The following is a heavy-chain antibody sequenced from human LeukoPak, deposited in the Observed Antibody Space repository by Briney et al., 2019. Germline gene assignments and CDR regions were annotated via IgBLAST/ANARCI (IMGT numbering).Heavy chain of an antibody. J-gene: IGHJ6*02. CDR1: GYTFTGYY. V-gene: IGHV1-2*02. CDR3: AREVAASVVGGMDV. D-gene: IGHD6-25*01. Sequence: ASVKVSCKASGYTFTGYYMHWVRQAPGQGLEWMGWINPNSGGTNYAQKFQGRVTMTRDTSISTAYMELSRLRSDDTAVYYCAREVAASVVGGMDVWGQGTTVTVSS. CDR2: INPNSGGT.